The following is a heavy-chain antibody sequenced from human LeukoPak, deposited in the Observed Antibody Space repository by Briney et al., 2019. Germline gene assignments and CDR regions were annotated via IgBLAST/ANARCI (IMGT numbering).Heavy chain of an antibody. CDR2: FDPEDGET. J-gene: IGHJ6*03. CDR3: ARAEVAVAAYYYYMDV. V-gene: IGHV1-24*01. Sequence: ASVKVSCKVSGYTLTELSMHWVRQAPGKGLEWMGGFDPEDGETIYAQKFQGRVTMTEDTSTDTAYMELSSLRSEDTAVYYCARAEVAVAAYYYYMDVWGKGTTVTISS. CDR1: GYTLTELS. D-gene: IGHD6-19*01.